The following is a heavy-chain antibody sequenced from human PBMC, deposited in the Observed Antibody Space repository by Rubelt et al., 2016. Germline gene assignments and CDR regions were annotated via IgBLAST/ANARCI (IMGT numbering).Heavy chain of an antibody. CDR3: TTGAMVSAFDV. J-gene: IGHJ3*01. CDR1: GFTFSSYG. CDR2: VKSIASGGTT. Sequence: QLGMRGGGLVQPGGSLRLSCAASGFTFSSYGMHWVRQAPGKGLEWVARVKSIASGGTTDYAAPVKGRFTVSRDDSKKMVYLQMDSLTAEDTALYYCTTGAMVSAFDVWGQGTMVTVSS. V-gene: IGHV3-15*01. D-gene: IGHD5-18*01.